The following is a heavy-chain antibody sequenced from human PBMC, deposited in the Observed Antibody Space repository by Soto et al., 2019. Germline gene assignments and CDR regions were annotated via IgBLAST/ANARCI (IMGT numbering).Heavy chain of an antibody. CDR3: ARDPRKGYSSSWYYYFQH. D-gene: IGHD6-13*01. CDR1: GGTFSSYA. CDR2: IIPIFGTA. J-gene: IGHJ1*01. Sequence: SVKVSCKASGGTFSSYAISWVRQAPGQGLEWMGGIIPIFGTANYAQKFQGRVTITADKSTSTAYMELSSLRSEDTAVYYCARDPRKGYSSSWYYYFQHWGQGTLVTVS. V-gene: IGHV1-69*06.